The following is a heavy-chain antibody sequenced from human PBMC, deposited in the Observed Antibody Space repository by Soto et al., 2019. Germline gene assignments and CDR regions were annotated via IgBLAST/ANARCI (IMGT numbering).Heavy chain of an antibody. V-gene: IGHV3-23*01. CDR3: ARVASGYINSADH. D-gene: IGHD4-4*01. J-gene: IGHJ4*02. CDR1: GFIFNAYA. CDR2: IGGSGGNT. Sequence: EVQLLESGGGLVQPGGSLRLSCAASGFIFNAYAMNWVRQAPGKGLEWVSAIGGSGGNTYYAASVKGRFTISRDNSKDTVDLEMNRLRVDDTAVYLCARVASGYINSADHWGQGILVTVSS.